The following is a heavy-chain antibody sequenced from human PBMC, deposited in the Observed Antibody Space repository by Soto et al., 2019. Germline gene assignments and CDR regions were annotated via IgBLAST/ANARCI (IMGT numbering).Heavy chain of an antibody. CDR2: IDPSDSYT. CDR3: ASQAGIQPQPIDY. V-gene: IGHV5-10-1*01. Sequence: GESLKISCKGSGDSFTTFWFTWVRQKPGKGLEWMGNIDPSDSYTNYSPSFQGHVTISADKSISTAYLQWSSLEASDTAMYYCASQAGIQPQPIDYWGQGTLVTVS. CDR1: GDSFTTFW. D-gene: IGHD5-18*01. J-gene: IGHJ4*02.